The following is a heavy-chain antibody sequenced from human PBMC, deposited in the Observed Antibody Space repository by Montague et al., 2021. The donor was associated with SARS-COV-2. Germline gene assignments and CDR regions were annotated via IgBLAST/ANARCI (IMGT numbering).Heavy chain of an antibody. V-gene: IGHV3-23*01. Sequence: SLRLSCAVSVFTVSSYALSLVRQAPGKGLEWVSVISGSVGSPYYSYSXXVLFPISRDNSKNTLYLQMNSLRAEDTAVYYCAKGLSSGSYYSSYFDYWGQGTLVTVSS. J-gene: IGHJ4*02. CDR2: ISGSVGSP. CDR3: AKGLSSGSYYSSYFDY. CDR1: VFTVSSYA. D-gene: IGHD3-10*01.